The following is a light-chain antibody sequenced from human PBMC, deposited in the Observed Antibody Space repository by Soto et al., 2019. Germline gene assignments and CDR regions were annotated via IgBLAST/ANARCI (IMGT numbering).Light chain of an antibody. V-gene: IGLV2-8*01. CDR2: EVS. CDR1: SSDVGNYKY. J-gene: IGLJ3*02. Sequence: QSALTQSPSASGSPGQSVTISCTGTSSDVGNYKYVSWYQQHPGKAPKLMISEVSKRPSGVPHRVSGSKSGNTASLTVSGLQVEDEADYYCSSYAGSNLWVFGGGTKLTVL. CDR3: SSYAGSNLWV.